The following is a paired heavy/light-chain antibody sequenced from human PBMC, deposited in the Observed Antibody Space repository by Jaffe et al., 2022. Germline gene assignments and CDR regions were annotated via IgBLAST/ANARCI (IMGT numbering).Heavy chain of an antibody. CDR3: ARECPYDFWSGYYPTWSKDYYYYYMDV. CDR1: GGSISSSSYY. V-gene: IGHV4-39*02. D-gene: IGHD3-3*01. Sequence: QLQLQESGPGLVKPSETLSLTCTVSGGSISSSSYYWGWIRQPPGKGLEWIGSIYYSGSTYYNPSLKSRVTISVDTSKNQFSLKLSSVTAADTAVYYCARECPYDFWSGYYPTWSKDYYYYYMDVWGKGTTVTVSS. CDR2: IYYSGST. J-gene: IGHJ6*03.
Light chain of an antibody. V-gene: IGKV1-9*01. Sequence: DIQLTQSPSFLSASVGDRVTITCRASQGISSYLAWYQQKPGKAPKLLIYAASTLQSGVPSRFSGSGSGTEFTLTISSLQPEDFATYYCQQLNSYPPGLTFGGGTKVEIK. J-gene: IGKJ4*01. CDR3: QQLNSYPPGLT. CDR1: QGISSY. CDR2: AAS.